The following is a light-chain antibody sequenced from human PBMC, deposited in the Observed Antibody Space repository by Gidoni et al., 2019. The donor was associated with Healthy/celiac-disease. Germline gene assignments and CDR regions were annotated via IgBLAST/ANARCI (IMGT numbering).Light chain of an antibody. V-gene: IGKV1-33*01. CDR1: QDISNY. CDR2: DAS. CDR3: QQYDNLPIT. J-gene: IGKJ5*01. Sequence: DIQMTQSPSSLSASVGDRVTITCQARQDISNYLNCYQQKPGKAPKLLIYDASNLETGVPSRFSGSGSGTDFPFTISSLQPEDIATYYCQQYDNLPITFGQGTRLEIK.